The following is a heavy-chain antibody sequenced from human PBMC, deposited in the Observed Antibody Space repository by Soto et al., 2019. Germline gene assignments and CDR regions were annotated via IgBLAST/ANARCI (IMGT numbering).Heavy chain of an antibody. J-gene: IGHJ4*02. D-gene: IGHD6-13*01. CDR3: ASSSTWHIIDY. Sequence: QLQLQESGPGLVKPSETLSLTCTVSGGSISSISYYWGWIRQPPGKGLEWIASIYSGGGTYHNPSLKRRITISVDTSKNQFSLKLSSVTAADTAVYYCASSSTWHIIDYWGQGTLVTVSS. CDR2: IYSGGGT. CDR1: GGSISSISYY. V-gene: IGHV4-39*01.